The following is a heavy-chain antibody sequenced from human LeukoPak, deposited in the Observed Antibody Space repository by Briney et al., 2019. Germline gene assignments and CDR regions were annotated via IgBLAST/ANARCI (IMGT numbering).Heavy chain of an antibody. Sequence: PSETLSLTCAVYGGSFSGYYWSWIRQPPGKGLEWIGEINHSGSTNYNPSLKSRVTISVDTSKNQFSLKLSSVTAADTAVYYCARGPPNCSSTSCDVNYGMDVWGQGTTVTVSS. CDR2: INHSGST. D-gene: IGHD2-2*01. CDR3: ARGPPNCSSTSCDVNYGMDV. V-gene: IGHV4-34*01. J-gene: IGHJ6*02. CDR1: GGSFSGYY.